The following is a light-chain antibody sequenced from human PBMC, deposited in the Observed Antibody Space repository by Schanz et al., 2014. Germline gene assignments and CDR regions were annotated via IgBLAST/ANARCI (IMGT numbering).Light chain of an antibody. Sequence: DIQMTQSPSSLSASVGDRVTLTCRASQSISSYLNWYQQKPGKAPNLLIYGASSLESGVPSRFSGSGSGTEFTLTISSLQPDDFATYYCQQYNSYCTFGQGTKVEIK. CDR1: QSISSY. J-gene: IGKJ1*01. CDR2: GAS. V-gene: IGKV1-5*01. CDR3: QQYNSYCT.